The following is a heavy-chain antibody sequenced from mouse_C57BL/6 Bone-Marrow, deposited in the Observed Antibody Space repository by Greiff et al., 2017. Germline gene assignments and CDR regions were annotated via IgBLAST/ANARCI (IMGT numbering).Heavy chain of an antibody. CDR1: GFNIKDDY. CDR2: IDPENGDT. CDR3: TLPYYFDY. V-gene: IGHV14-4*01. Sequence: EVKLVESGAELVRPGASVKLSCTASGFNIKDDYMHWVKQRPEQGLEWIGWIDPENGDTEYASKFQGKATITADTSSNTAYLQLSSLTSEDTAVYYCTLPYYFDYWGQGTTLTVSS. J-gene: IGHJ2*01. D-gene: IGHD5-5*01.